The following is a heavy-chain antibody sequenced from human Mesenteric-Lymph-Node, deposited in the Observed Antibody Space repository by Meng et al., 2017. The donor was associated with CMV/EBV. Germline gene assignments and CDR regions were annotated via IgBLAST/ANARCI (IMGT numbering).Heavy chain of an antibody. CDR3: ARECRNTPYYFGMDV. D-gene: IGHD2-15*01. J-gene: IGHJ6*02. Sequence: SVKVSCKASGGTFSSYAISWVRQAPGQGLEWMGGIIPIFGTANYAQKFQGRVTITTDESTSTAYMELSSLRAEDTAVYFCARECRNTPYYFGMDVWGQGTTVTVSS. CDR1: GGTFSSYA. CDR2: IIPIFGTA. V-gene: IGHV1-69*05.